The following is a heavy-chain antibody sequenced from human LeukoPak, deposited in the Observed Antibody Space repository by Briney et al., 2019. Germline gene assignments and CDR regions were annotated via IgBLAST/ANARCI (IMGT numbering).Heavy chain of an antibody. CDR1: GGSISSGGHS. D-gene: IGHD3-3*01. CDR3: ARTVDGTYDFDY. CDR2: IYVTGST. Sequence: PSETLSLTCTVSGGSISSGGHSWSWIRQPAGKGLEYLGRIYVTGSTNYNPSRRSRVTISADTSMNHFSLKLSSVTAADTAIYYCARTVDGTYDFDYWGQGTLVTVSS. V-gene: IGHV4-61*02. J-gene: IGHJ4*02.